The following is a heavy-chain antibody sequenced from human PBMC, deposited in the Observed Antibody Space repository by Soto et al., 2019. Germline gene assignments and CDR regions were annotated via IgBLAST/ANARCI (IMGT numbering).Heavy chain of an antibody. J-gene: IGHJ5*02. Sequence: QVQLVQSGAEVKKPGSSVKVSCKASGGTFGTYAIYWVRQAPGQGLEWMGGIMAIFGTPNYAQKFQGRVTITADELTSTAYMELSSLRSEDTAVYYCARAPHPWTHSKPSQNNWFDPWGQGTLVTVSS. CDR1: GGTFGTYA. CDR3: ARAPHPWTHSKPSQNNWFDP. V-gene: IGHV1-69*01. D-gene: IGHD4-4*01. CDR2: IMAIFGTP.